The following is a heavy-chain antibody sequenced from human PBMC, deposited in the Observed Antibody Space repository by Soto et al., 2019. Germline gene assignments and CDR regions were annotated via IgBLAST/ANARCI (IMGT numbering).Heavy chain of an antibody. CDR2: IWYDGSNK. V-gene: IGHV3-33*01. CDR3: ARGNGHSSGWFDY. Sequence: QVQLVESGGGVVQPGTSLRLSCVASGFTFRSYGMHWVRQAPGKGLEWVAVIWYDGSNKYYADSVKGRFTISRDNSKNTLYLQMNSLRPEDTAVYSCARGNGHSSGWFDYWGQGTPVTVSS. D-gene: IGHD6-19*01. CDR1: GFTFRSYG. J-gene: IGHJ4*02.